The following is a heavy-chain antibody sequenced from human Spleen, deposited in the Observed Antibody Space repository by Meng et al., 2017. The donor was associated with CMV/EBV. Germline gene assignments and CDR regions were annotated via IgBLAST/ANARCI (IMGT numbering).Heavy chain of an antibody. CDR3: AKDMSPHRSWYDRYQSSTYGMDV. D-gene: IGHD6-13*01. CDR1: GFRFDDYA. V-gene: IGHV3-9*01. CDR2: ITGSGSY. Sequence: GGSLRLSCVVSGFRFDDYAMHWVRQAPGKGLEWVSGITGSGSYAYVDSVKDRFTISRDNAKKSLYLQMNSLRLEDTALYYCAKDMSPHRSWYDRYQSSTYGMDVWGQGTTVTVSS. J-gene: IGHJ6*02.